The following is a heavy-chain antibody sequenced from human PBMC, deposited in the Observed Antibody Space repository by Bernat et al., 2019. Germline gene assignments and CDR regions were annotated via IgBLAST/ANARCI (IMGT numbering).Heavy chain of an antibody. Sequence: QVQLQESGPGLVKPSQTLSLTCTVSGGSISSGDYYWSWIRQPPGKGLEWIGYIYYSGSTYYNPSLKSRVTISVDTSKNQFSLKLSSVTAADTAVYYCAREGGSVDDPVRPSNWFDPWGQGTLVTVSS. J-gene: IGHJ5*02. V-gene: IGHV4-30-4*01. CDR3: AREGGSVDDPVRPSNWFDP. CDR2: IYYSGST. D-gene: IGHD3-10*01. CDR1: GGSISSGDYY.